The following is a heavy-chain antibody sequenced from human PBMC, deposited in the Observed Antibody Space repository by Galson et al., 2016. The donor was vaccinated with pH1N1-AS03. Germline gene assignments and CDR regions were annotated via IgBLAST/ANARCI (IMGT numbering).Heavy chain of an antibody. CDR3: ARMPYGDYTGYFDY. J-gene: IGHJ4*02. CDR1: GFSLSTSGMC. D-gene: IGHD4-17*01. Sequence: PALVKPTQTLALTCTFSGFSLSTSGMCVSWIRQPPGKALEWLARVDWDDDKYYSTSLKTRLTISKDTSKNQVVLTMTNMDPVDTATYYCARMPYGDYTGYFDYWGQGTLVTVSS. V-gene: IGHV2-70*11. CDR2: VDWDDDK.